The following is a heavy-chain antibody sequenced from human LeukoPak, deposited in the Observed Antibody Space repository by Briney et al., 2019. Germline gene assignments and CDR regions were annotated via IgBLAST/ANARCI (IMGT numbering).Heavy chain of an antibody. V-gene: IGHV3-30-3*01. CDR1: GFTFSSYA. Sequence: GGSLRLSCAASGFTFSSYAMHWVRQAPGKGLEWVAVISYDGSNKYYADSVKGRFTNSRDNSKNTLYLQMNSLRAEDTAVYYCARGGEVVYDYWGQGTLVTVSS. D-gene: IGHD5/OR15-5a*01. J-gene: IGHJ4*02. CDR2: ISYDGSNK. CDR3: ARGGEVVYDY.